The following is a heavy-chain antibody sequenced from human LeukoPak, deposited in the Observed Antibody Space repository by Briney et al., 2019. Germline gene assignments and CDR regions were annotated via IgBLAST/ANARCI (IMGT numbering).Heavy chain of an antibody. D-gene: IGHD2/OR15-2a*01. CDR1: GGSFSGYY. CDR2: IYYSGST. Sequence: SETLSLTCAVYGGSFSGYYWSWIRQHPGKGLEWIGYIYYSGSTYYNPSLKSQVTISVDTSKNQFSLKLSSVTAADTAVYYCAGHHPRNTVDFWGQGTLVTVSS. V-gene: IGHV4-31*11. J-gene: IGHJ4*02. CDR3: AGHHPRNTVDF.